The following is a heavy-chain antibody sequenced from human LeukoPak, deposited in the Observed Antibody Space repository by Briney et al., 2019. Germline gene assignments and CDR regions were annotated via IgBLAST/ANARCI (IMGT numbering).Heavy chain of an antibody. J-gene: IGHJ4*02. V-gene: IGHV4-59*08. Sequence: SETLSLTCTVSGGSMSGYYWSWIRQPPGKGLEWIGFNSDSGGTNYNPSLKSRVTMSVDTSKNQFSLKVTSVNAADTAVYYRARHGGSYTFDYWGQGTLVTVSS. CDR3: ARHGGSYTFDY. D-gene: IGHD1-26*01. CDR1: GGSMSGYY. CDR2: NSDSGGT.